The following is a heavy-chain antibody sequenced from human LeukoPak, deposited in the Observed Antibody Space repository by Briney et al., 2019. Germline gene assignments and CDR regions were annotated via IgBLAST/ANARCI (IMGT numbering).Heavy chain of an antibody. Sequence: SETLSLTCAVPGGSISSGGYSWSWIRQPPGKGLEWIGYIYHSGSTYYNPSLKSRVTISVDRSKNQFSLKLSSVTAADTAVYYCARGTGLGSSGYYDYYGMDVWGQGTTVTVSS. D-gene: IGHD3-22*01. V-gene: IGHV4-30-2*01. CDR2: IYHSGST. CDR1: GGSISSGGYS. CDR3: ARGTGLGSSGYYDYYGMDV. J-gene: IGHJ6*02.